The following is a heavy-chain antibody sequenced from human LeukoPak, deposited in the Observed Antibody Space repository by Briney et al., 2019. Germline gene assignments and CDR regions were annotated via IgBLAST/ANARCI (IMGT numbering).Heavy chain of an antibody. CDR3: ARGGSTVSLYNWFDP. V-gene: IGHV3-30-3*01. J-gene: IGHJ5*02. CDR1: GFTFSSYA. CDR2: ISYDGSNK. D-gene: IGHD4-17*01. Sequence: PGGSLRLSCAASGFTFSSYAMHWVRQAPGKGLEWVAVISYDGSNKYYADSVKGRFTVSRDNSKNTLYLQMNSLRAEDTAVYYCARGGSTVSLYNWFDPWGQGTLVTVSS.